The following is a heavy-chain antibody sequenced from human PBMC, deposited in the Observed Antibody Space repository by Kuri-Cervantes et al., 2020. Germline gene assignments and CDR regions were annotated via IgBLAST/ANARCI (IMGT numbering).Heavy chain of an antibody. CDR1: GYTFTSYD. V-gene: IGHV1-8*01. D-gene: IGHD2-15*01. Sequence: ASVKVSCKASGYTFTSYDINWVRQATGQGLEWMGWMNPNSGNTGYAQKFQGRVTMTRNTSISTAYMELSSLRSEDTAVYYCARGVPLGYCSGGSCYASAFDIWGQGTMVTVSS. CDR2: MNPNSGNT. J-gene: IGHJ3*02. CDR3: ARGVPLGYCSGGSCYASAFDI.